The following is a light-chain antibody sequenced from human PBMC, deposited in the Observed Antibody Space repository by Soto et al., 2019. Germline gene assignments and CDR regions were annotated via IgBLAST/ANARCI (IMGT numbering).Light chain of an antibody. Sequence: DIPMTQSPSTLSASVGDRVTITCRASQSIRDWLAWYQQKPGKVPKLLLYKASNLESGLPSRFSGSGSGTEFTLTISSLQPDDFATYYCQRYDSYSSFGGGTKVEIK. V-gene: IGKV1-5*03. CDR1: QSIRDW. J-gene: IGKJ4*01. CDR2: KAS. CDR3: QRYDSYSS.